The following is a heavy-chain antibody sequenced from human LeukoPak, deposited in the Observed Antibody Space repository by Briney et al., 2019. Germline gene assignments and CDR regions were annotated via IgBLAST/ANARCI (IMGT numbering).Heavy chain of an antibody. V-gene: IGHV4-4*02. CDR3: ARDGFGELDY. D-gene: IGHD3-10*01. CDR2: IYHSGNS. CDR1: GGSISSNNW. J-gene: IGHJ4*02. Sequence: SGTLSLTCAVSGGSISSNNWWSWVRQPPGKGLEWIGEIYHSGNSNYNPSLKSRVTISVDTSKNQFSLKLSSVTAADTAVYYCARDGFGELDYWGQGTLVTVSS.